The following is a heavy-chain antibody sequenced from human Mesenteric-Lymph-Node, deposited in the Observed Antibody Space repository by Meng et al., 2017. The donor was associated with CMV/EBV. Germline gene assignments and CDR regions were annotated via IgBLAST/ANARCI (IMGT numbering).Heavy chain of an antibody. V-gene: IGHV3-23*01. CDR3: AKDPAYSSSGAFDY. D-gene: IGHD6-13*01. Sequence: ASGFIFSNYAMSWVRQAPGKGLEWVSVITGSGASTYYADSVKGRFSISRDDSKNTLYLQMNSLRAEDTAVYYCAKDPAYSSSGAFDYWGQGTLVTVSS. J-gene: IGHJ4*02. CDR2: ITGSGAST. CDR1: GFIFSNYA.